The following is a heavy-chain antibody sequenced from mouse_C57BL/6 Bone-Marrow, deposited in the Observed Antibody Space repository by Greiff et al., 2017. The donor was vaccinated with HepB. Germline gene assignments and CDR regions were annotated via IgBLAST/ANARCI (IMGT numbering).Heavy chain of an antibody. CDR3: ARKAITTVVATRYFDV. J-gene: IGHJ1*03. CDR1: GYAFSSYW. D-gene: IGHD1-1*01. CDR2: IYPGDGDT. V-gene: IGHV1-80*01. Sequence: QVQLQQSGAELVKPGASVKISCKASGYAFSSYWMNWVKQRPGKGLEWIGQIYPGDGDTNYNGKFKGKATLTADKSSSTAYMQLSSLTSEDSAVYVCARKAITTVVATRYFDVWGTGTTVTVSS.